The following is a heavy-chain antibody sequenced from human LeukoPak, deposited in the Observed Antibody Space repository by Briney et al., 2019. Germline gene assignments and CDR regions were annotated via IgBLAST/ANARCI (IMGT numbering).Heavy chain of an antibody. CDR2: IKQDGSEK. D-gene: IGHD1-26*01. CDR3: AREGSGSYPAFDY. J-gene: IGHJ4*02. CDR1: GFTFSSYW. V-gene: IGHV3-7*01. Sequence: GGSLRLSCAASGFTFSSYWMSWVRQGPGKGLEWVANIKQDGSEKYYVDSVKGRFTISRDNAKNSLYLQMNSLRAEDTAVYYCAREGSGSYPAFDYWGQGTLVTVSS.